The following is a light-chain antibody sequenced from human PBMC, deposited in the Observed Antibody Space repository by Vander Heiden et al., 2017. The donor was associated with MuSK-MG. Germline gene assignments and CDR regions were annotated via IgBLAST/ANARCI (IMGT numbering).Light chain of an antibody. J-gene: IGKJ2*01. V-gene: IGKV1-5*03. Sequence: DVQMTQSPSTLSGFVGDRVTITCRASQGVLSWVAWFQQKPGGAPKLLMYKASTLESGVPSRFSGSGFGTEFTLTISSLQPDDSATYVCQQDKTEPWTFGQGTLLEI. CDR1: QGVLSW. CDR2: KAS. CDR3: QQDKTEPWT.